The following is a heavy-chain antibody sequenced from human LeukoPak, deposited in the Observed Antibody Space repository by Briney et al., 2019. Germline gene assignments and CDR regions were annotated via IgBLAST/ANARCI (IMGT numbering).Heavy chain of an antibody. J-gene: IGHJ4*02. D-gene: IGHD2/OR15-2a*01. Sequence: PSETLSLTCTVSGGSISSYYWSWIRQPPGKGLEWIGYIYYSGSTNYNPSLKSRVTISVDTSKNQFSLKLSSVTAADTAVYYCASLITSQNIVIPYWGQGTLVTVSS. CDR1: GGSISSYY. CDR3: ASLITSQNIVIPY. V-gene: IGHV4-59*08. CDR2: IYYSGST.